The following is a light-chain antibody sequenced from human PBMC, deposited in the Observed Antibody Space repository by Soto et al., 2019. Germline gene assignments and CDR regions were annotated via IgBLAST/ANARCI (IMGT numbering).Light chain of an antibody. CDR3: QQSYSTPIT. V-gene: IGKV1-39*01. J-gene: IGKJ5*01. CDR2: AAS. CDR1: QNIDNY. Sequence: DIQMTQSPSCLSGSVGEIVTFTWLARQNIDNYLNWYQQKPGKAPKLLIYAASTLQSGVPSRFSGSGSGTDFTLTISSLQPEDFATYFCQQSYSTPITFGQGTRLEIK.